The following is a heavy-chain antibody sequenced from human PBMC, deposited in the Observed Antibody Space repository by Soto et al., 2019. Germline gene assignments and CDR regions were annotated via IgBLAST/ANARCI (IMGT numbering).Heavy chain of an antibody. CDR3: ASEEFKAGAGPPYNYYGMHV. CDR1: GGTFSSYA. D-gene: IGHD6-19*01. J-gene: IGHJ6*02. CDR2: IIPIFGTA. Sequence: QVQLVESGAEVKKPGSSVKVSCQASGGTFSSYAISWVRQAPGQGLEWMVGIIPIFGTANYAQKFQGRVTITADESTSTAYMELSSLRSEDTAVYFCASEEFKAGAGPPYNYYGMHVWGQGTTVTVSS. V-gene: IGHV1-69*01.